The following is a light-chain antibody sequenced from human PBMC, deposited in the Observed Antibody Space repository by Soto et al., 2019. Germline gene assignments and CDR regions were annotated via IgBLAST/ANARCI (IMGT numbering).Light chain of an antibody. CDR2: GAS. CDR3: QQYGGSMT. V-gene: IGKV3-20*01. J-gene: IGKJ1*01. Sequence: EMVLTQSPGTLSLSPGERATLSCRASQSVSSNYLAWYQQKPGRAPRHLIYGASSRDTGIPDRFSGSGSGTDFTLTISRLEPEDFAVYYCQQYGGSMTFGQGIKVEIQ. CDR1: QSVSSNY.